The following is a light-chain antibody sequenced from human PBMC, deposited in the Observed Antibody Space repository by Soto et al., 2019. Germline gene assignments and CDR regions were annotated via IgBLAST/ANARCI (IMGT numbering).Light chain of an antibody. V-gene: IGKV3-20*01. Sequence: EIVLTQSPGTLSLSPGERATLSCRASQNVRSNFLAWYQQKHRQAPRLVIFGASSRATGIPDRFSGSGSGTDFTLTISRLEPEDFAVYYCQQYGGSPRTFGQGTKLEIK. CDR3: QQYGGSPRT. CDR2: GAS. J-gene: IGKJ2*01. CDR1: QNVRSNF.